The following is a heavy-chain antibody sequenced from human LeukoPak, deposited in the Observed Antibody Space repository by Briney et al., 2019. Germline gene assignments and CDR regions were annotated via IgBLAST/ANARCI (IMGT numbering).Heavy chain of an antibody. CDR2: IYYSGST. D-gene: IGHD2-2*01. CDR3: ARDGRYCSSTSCQGWFDP. Sequence: PSQTLSLTCTVSGGSISSGGYYWNWLRQHPGKGLEWIGYIYYSGSTNYNPSLRSRVSISVDSSQNQFSLRLSSVTAADTAVYYCARDGRYCSSTSCQGWFDPWGQGTLVTVSS. V-gene: IGHV4-31*03. CDR1: GGSISSGGYY. J-gene: IGHJ5*02.